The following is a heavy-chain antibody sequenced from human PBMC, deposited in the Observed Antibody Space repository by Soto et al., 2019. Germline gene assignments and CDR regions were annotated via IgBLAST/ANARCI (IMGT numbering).Heavy chain of an antibody. V-gene: IGHV1-69*01. CDR2: IIPIFGTA. D-gene: IGHD6-19*01. CDR1: GGTFSSYA. CDR3: ARGAAVAGTLFTLGMDV. Sequence: QVQLVQSGAEVQKPGSSVKVSCKASGGTFSSYAISWVRQAPGQGLEWMGGIIPIFGTANYAQKFQGRVTITADESTSTAYMELSSLRSEDTAVYYCARGAAVAGTLFTLGMDVWGQGTTVTVSS. J-gene: IGHJ6*02.